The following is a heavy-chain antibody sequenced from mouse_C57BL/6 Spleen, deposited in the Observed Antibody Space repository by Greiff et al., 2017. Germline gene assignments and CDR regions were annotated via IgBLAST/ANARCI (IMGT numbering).Heavy chain of an antibody. J-gene: IGHJ4*01. Sequence: QVQLQQPGAELVRPGSSVKLSCKASGYTFTSYWMHWVKQRPIQGLEWIGNIDPSDSETHYNQKFKDKATLTVDKSSSTAYMQLSSLTSEDSAVYYCARDGRAEGAMDYWGQGTSVTVSS. CDR1: GYTFTSYW. CDR3: ARDGRAEGAMDY. V-gene: IGHV1-52*01. CDR2: IDPSDSET.